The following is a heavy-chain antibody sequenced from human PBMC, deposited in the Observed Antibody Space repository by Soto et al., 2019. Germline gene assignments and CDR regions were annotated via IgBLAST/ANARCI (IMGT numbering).Heavy chain of an antibody. V-gene: IGHV4-59*01. D-gene: IGHD1-26*01. CDR2: IYFSGST. J-gene: IGHJ4*02. Sequence: SATLSLTGPLSGCSSSSAYLSWVRPPPGKGLEWIGYIYFSGSTNYNPSLESRVTISLDASKTQFSLKLRSLTTADTAVYYCARVGGVAASTFAYRGQGTRVTVSA. CDR1: GCSSSSAY. CDR3: ARVGGVAASTFAY.